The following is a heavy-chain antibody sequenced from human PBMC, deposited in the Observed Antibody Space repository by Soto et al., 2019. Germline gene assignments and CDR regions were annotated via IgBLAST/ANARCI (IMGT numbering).Heavy chain of an antibody. J-gene: IGHJ4*02. Sequence: ASVKVSCKASGYNFINYGITWVRQAPGQGLEWMGWISVHNGNIKYAQKLQGRVTMTTDTSTSTAYMELRSLRSDDTAVYYCVRDLDGSGSYYTDYWGPGTVVTVSS. CDR3: VRDLDGSGSYYTDY. CDR2: ISVHNGNI. CDR1: GYNFINYG. D-gene: IGHD3-10*01. V-gene: IGHV1-18*01.